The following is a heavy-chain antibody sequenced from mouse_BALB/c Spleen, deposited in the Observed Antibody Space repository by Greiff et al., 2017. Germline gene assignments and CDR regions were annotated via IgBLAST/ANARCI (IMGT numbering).Heavy chain of an antibody. J-gene: IGHJ1*01. D-gene: IGHD1-2*01. Sequence: VQLKESGPGLVKPSQSLSLTCSVTGYSITSGYYWNWIRQFPGNKLEWMGYISYDGSNNYNPSLKNRISITRDTSKNQFFLKLNSVTTEDTATYYCARLLRRQGYFDVWGAGTTVTVSS. CDR2: ISYDGSN. V-gene: IGHV3-6*02. CDR1: GYSITSGYY. CDR3: ARLLRRQGYFDV.